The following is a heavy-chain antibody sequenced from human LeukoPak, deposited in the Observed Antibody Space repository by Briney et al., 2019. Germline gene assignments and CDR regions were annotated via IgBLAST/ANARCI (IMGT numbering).Heavy chain of an antibody. V-gene: IGHV1-69*05. Sequence: ASVTVSCKASGGTFISYAISWVRQAPGQGLEWMGGIIPIFGTANYAQKFQGRVTITTDESTSTAYMELSSLRSEDMAVYYCARVIAARPIRFDPWGQGTLVTVSS. D-gene: IGHD6-6*01. CDR3: ARVIAARPIRFDP. CDR2: IIPIFGTA. J-gene: IGHJ5*02. CDR1: GGTFISYA.